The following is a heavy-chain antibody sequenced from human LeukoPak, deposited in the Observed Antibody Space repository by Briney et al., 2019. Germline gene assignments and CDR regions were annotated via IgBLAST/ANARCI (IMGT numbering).Heavy chain of an antibody. J-gene: IGHJ3*02. CDR2: IYYSGST. V-gene: IGHV4-39*01. D-gene: IGHD3-22*01. CDR1: GGSISSSSYY. Sequence: SETLSLTCTVSGGSISSSSYYWGWIRQPPGKGLEWIGSIYYSGSTYYNPSLKSRVTISVDTSKNQFSLKLSSVTAADTAVYYCARQGRISMIVVLIEDAFDIWGQGTMVTVSS. CDR3: ARQGRISMIVVLIEDAFDI.